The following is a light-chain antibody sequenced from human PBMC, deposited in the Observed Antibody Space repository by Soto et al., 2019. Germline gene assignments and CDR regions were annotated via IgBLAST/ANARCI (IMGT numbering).Light chain of an antibody. CDR1: QSVSSY. J-gene: IGKJ4*01. CDR3: QQRSNWLLT. V-gene: IGKV3-11*01. Sequence: EIVLTQSPATLSLSPGERATLSCRASQSVSSYLAWYQQKPGQAPRLLIYDASNRATGIPARFSGSGSGTXXXXXXXXXXXXXFAVYYCQQRSNWLLTFGGXTKVEIK. CDR2: DAS.